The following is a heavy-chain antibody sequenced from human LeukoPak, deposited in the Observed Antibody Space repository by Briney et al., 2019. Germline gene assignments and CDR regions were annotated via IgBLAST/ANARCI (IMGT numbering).Heavy chain of an antibody. Sequence: SGPTLVKPTQTLTLTCTFSGFSLSTRGVGVGWIRQPQGKALEWPALIYWNDDKRYSPSLTSRLTITKDTSKNHVVLTMTNMDPVDTATYYCAHGHSSSWYPYTFDYWGQGTLVTVSS. CDR3: AHGHSSSWYPYTFDY. CDR2: IYWNDDK. V-gene: IGHV2-5*01. D-gene: IGHD6-13*01. J-gene: IGHJ4*02. CDR1: GFSLSTRGVG.